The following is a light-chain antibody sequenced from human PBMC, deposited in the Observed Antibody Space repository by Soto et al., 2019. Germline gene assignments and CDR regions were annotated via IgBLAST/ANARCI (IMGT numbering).Light chain of an antibody. CDR1: QSISTW. Sequence: DIQMTQSPSTLSASVGDRVTITCRASQSISTWLAWYQQKPGKAPKLLIYDAFYLERGVPSRFSGSGSGTEFTLTISSLQPDDLATYYCQQYNSFWTFGQGTK. CDR2: DAF. V-gene: IGKV1-5*01. J-gene: IGKJ1*01. CDR3: QQYNSFWT.